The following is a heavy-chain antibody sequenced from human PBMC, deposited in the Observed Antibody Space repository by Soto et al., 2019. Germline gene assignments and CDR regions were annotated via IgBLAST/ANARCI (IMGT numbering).Heavy chain of an antibody. CDR3: AHRLTLNTDWNYGRFDY. Sequence: QITLKESGPALVKPTQTLTLTCTFSGFSLTTSGVSVGWIRQPPGKALEWLALIYWDDDKRYCPSLTSRLTITKDTSRNQVVLTMTNMDPVDTATYFCAHRLTLNTDWNYGRFDYWGQGILVTVSS. CDR2: IYWDDDK. D-gene: IGHD1-7*01. V-gene: IGHV2-5*02. CDR1: GFSLTTSGVS. J-gene: IGHJ4*02.